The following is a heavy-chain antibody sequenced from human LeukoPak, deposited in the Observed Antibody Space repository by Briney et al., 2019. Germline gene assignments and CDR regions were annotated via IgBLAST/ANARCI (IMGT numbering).Heavy chain of an antibody. D-gene: IGHD1-26*01. Sequence: QSGGSLRLSCAASGFTVSSNYMSWVRQAPGKGLEWVSVIYSGGSTYYADSVKGRFTISRDNSKNTLYLQMNSLRAEDTAVYYCASTNSGSYLIYWGQGTLVTVSS. CDR2: IYSGGST. CDR3: ASTNSGSYLIY. J-gene: IGHJ4*02. V-gene: IGHV3-53*01. CDR1: GFTVSSNY.